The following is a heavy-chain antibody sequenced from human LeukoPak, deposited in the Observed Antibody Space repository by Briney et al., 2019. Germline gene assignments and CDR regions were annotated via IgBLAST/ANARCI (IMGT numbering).Heavy chain of an antibody. V-gene: IGHV4-39*01. J-gene: IGHJ4*02. CDR1: GGSISSSSYY. CDR3: ARHPYSYGSSDY. CDR2: IYYSGST. Sequence: SETLRLTCTVSGGSISSSSYYWGWIRQPPGKGLEWIGSIYYSGSTYYNPSLKSRVTISVDTSKNQFSLKLSSVTAADTAVYYCARHPYSYGSSDYWGQGTLVTVSS. D-gene: IGHD5-18*01.